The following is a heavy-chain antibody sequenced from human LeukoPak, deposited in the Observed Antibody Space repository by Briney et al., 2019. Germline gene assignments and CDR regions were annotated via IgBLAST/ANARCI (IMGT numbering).Heavy chain of an antibody. CDR2: IKLDGSEK. Sequence: GGSLRLSCVASGFTFGKYWMSWVRQAPGKELEWVANIKLDGSEKNYVDSVKGRFTISRDNTKNSLYLQMNSLRAEDTAVYYCARDFWSGYYMSYWGQGTLVTVSS. CDR3: ARDFWSGYYMSY. J-gene: IGHJ4*02. CDR1: GFTFGKYW. V-gene: IGHV3-7*01. D-gene: IGHD3-3*01.